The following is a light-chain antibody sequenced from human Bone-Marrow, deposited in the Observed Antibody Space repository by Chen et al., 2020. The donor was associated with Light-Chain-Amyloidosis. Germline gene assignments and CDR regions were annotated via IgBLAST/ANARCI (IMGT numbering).Light chain of an antibody. CDR1: NIGSTS. J-gene: IGLJ3*02. CDR3: QVWERSRDRPV. CDR2: DDS. V-gene: IGLV3-21*02. Sequence: SYVLTQPSSVSVAPGQTATIACGGNNIGSTSVHWYQQTPGQAPLLVVYDDSDRPSGIPGRLSGANSGNTAAWTSGWVEAGDDADYYCQVWERSRDRPVFGGGTKLPVV.